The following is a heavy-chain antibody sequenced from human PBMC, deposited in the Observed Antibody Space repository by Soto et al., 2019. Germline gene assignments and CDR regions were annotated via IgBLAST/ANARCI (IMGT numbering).Heavy chain of an antibody. CDR3: ARGGVSTRTFDY. Sequence: GESLKISCKGSGYNFAGYWIAWVRQMPGKGLELMGYIYPSDSDNRYRPSFQGQATISAAKSISSAYLQWSSLRASDTAMYYCARGGVSTRTFDYWGQGTPVTVPS. D-gene: IGHD3-3*01. J-gene: IGHJ4*02. CDR1: GYNFAGYW. CDR2: IYPSDSDN. V-gene: IGHV5-51*01.